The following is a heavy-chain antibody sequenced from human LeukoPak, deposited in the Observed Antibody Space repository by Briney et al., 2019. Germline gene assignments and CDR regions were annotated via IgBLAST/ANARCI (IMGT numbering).Heavy chain of an antibody. D-gene: IGHD2-2*01. CDR3: ARAPPYQLLFSKDTDYYYGMDG. CDR2: ISSSSSTI. CDR1: GFTFRSYI. V-gene: IGHV3-48*02. J-gene: IGHJ6*02. Sequence: GGSLRLSCAASGFTFRSYIMNWVPQAPGKGLGWVSYISSSSSTIYYADSVKGRFTISRDNAKNSRYLQMNRLRDEDTAVYYCARAPPYQLLFSKDTDYYYGMDGWGQGTTVTVSS.